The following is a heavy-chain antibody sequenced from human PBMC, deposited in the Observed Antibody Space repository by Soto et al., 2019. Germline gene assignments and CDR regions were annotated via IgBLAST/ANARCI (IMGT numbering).Heavy chain of an antibody. V-gene: IGHV3-66*01. CDR3: ARDAYDILTGPFDAFEI. D-gene: IGHD3-9*01. CDR1: GFTVSSNY. Sequence: GGSLRLSCAASGFTVSSNYMSWVLQAPGKGLEWVSVIYSGGSTYYADSVKGRFTISRDNSKNALYLQMNSLRAEDTAVYYCARDAYDILTGPFDAFEIWGQGTMVTVSS. CDR2: IYSGGST. J-gene: IGHJ3*02.